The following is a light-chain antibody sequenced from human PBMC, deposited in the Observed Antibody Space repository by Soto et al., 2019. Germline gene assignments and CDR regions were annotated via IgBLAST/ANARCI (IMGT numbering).Light chain of an antibody. Sequence: DIQMTHSPSTLSASVGDRVTITFRASQTISSWLAWYQQKPGKAPKLLIYKASTRESGVPDRFSGSGSGTDFTLTISSLQAEDVAVYYCKQYYSTLLFGQGTRLEIK. V-gene: IGKV1-5*03. CDR1: QTISSW. CDR2: KAS. CDR3: KQYYSTLL. J-gene: IGKJ5*01.